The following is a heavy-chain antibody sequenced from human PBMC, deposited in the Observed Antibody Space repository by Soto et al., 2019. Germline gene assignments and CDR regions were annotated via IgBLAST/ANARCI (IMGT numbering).Heavy chain of an antibody. D-gene: IGHD6-13*01. V-gene: IGHV3-7*03. CDR3: AREGIAAAVTGYYYYYGMDA. J-gene: IGHJ6*02. CDR2: IKQDGSEK. Sequence: GGSLRLSCAASGFTFSSYWMSWVRQAPGKGLEWVANIKQDGSEKYYVDSVKGRFTISRDNAKNSLYLQMNSLRAEDTAVYYCAREGIAAAVTGYYYYYGMDAWGQGTTVTVSS. CDR1: GFTFSSYW.